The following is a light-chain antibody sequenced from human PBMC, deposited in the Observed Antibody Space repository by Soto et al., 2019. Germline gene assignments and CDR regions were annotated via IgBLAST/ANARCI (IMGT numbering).Light chain of an antibody. CDR3: QQSYSTPYT. CDR1: QSISSY. Sequence: DIQMTQSPSSLSASVGDRVTIACRASQSISSYLNWFQQKPGRAPKLLIYAASALRSGVPSRFRGSGSGTEFTLTTSSLQPEDFATYYCQQSYSTPYTFGRGTKLDIK. J-gene: IGKJ2*01. V-gene: IGKV1-39*01. CDR2: AAS.